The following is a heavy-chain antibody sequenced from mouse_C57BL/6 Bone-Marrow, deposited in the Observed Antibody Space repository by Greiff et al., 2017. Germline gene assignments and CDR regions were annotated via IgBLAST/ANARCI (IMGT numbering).Heavy chain of an antibody. CDR3: ARSYRGFAY. V-gene: IGHV1-50*01. CDR1: GYTFTSYW. J-gene: IGHJ3*01. D-gene: IGHD6-5*01. CDR2: IDPSDSYT. Sequence: QVQLQQPGAELVKPGASVKLSCKASGYTFTSYWMQWVKQRPGQGLEWIGEIDPSDSYTNYNQKFKGKATLTVATSSSTAYMQLSSLTSEDSAVYYCARSYRGFAYWGQGTLVTVSA.